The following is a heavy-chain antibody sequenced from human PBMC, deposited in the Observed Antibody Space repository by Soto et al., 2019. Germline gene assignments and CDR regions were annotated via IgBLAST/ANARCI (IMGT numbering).Heavy chain of an antibody. D-gene: IGHD6-19*01. Sequence: ASVKVSCKASGYTFTSYAMHWVRQAPGQRLEWMGWINAGNGNTKYSQKFQGRVTITRDTSASTAYMELSSLRSEDTAVYYCARFAPYSSGWDYYYYGMDVWGQGTTVTVS. V-gene: IGHV1-3*01. CDR2: INAGNGNT. J-gene: IGHJ6*02. CDR1: GYTFTSYA. CDR3: ARFAPYSSGWDYYYYGMDV.